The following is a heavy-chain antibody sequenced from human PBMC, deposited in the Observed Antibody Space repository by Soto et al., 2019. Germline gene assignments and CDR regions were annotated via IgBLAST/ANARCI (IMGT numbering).Heavy chain of an antibody. CDR2: ITGSTGTT. V-gene: IGHV3-23*01. Sequence: EVQVLESGGGSVQPGGSLRLSCAASGFTFSNFAMSWVRHAPGQGLEWVSEITGSTGTTYYADSVRGRFIISRDNSQNTLHLQMNSLRPEDTAVYYCAKDTSSSPYYMDVWGKGTTVTVSS. CDR3: AKDTSSSPYYMDV. CDR1: GFTFSNFA. D-gene: IGHD2-2*01. J-gene: IGHJ6*03.